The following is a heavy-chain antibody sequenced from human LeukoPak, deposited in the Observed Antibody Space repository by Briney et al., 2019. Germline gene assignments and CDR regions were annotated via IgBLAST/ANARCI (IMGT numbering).Heavy chain of an antibody. V-gene: IGHV3-23*01. J-gene: IGHJ4*02. CDR2: ISGSGGST. CDR3: AKEPCSGGSCYYFDY. D-gene: IGHD2-15*01. Sequence: GGCRSLAWPVSGFTFGSFSIGWVRQAAGELLEWVGAISGSGGSTSYADSVKGPFTIYRDKSKNKLYLQMNSLRAEDTAVYYWAKEPCSGGSCYYFDYWGQGTLVTVSS. CDR1: GFTFGSFS.